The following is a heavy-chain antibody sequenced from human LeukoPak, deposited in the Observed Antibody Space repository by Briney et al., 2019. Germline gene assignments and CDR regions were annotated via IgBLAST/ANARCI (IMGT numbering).Heavy chain of an antibody. CDR3: VRGGYGDYGRGS. D-gene: IGHD4-17*01. CDR1: GFTFRSYE. CDR2: IYSSGSTT. J-gene: IGHJ5*02. V-gene: IGHV3-48*03. Sequence: GGSLRLSCVASGFTFRSYEMNWVRQAPGKGLEWIAYIYSSGSTTYYADSVKGRFTVSRDNAKNSLYLQMNSLRDEDTAVYYCVRGGYGDYGRGSWGQGTLLTVSS.